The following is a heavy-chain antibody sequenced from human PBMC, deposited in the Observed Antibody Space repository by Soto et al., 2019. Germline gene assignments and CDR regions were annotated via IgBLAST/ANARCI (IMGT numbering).Heavy chain of an antibody. D-gene: IGHD4-4*01. CDR3: ARSGGLQHIDY. CDR2: IYYSGST. J-gene: IGHJ4*02. V-gene: IGHV4-39*01. CDR1: CDSISSSSYY. Sequence: PSETLYLTCTVSCDSISSSSYYWGWIRQPPGKGLEWIGSIYYSGSTDYNPSLKSRVTISVDTSKNQFSLKLTSVTAADTAVHYCARSGGLQHIDYWGQGTLVTVSS.